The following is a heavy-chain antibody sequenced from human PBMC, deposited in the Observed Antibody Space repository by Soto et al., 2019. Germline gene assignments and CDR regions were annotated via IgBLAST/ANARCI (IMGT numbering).Heavy chain of an antibody. Sequence: GESLQISCKGSGYSFTSYWIGWGRQMPGKGLEWMGIIYPGDSDTRYRPSFQGQVTISADKSISTAYLQWSRLKASDTAMYYCARHTSYYDSSGYYVDYWGHGTLVTVSS. V-gene: IGHV5-51*01. CDR2: IYPGDSDT. J-gene: IGHJ4*01. CDR3: ARHTSYYDSSGYYVDY. D-gene: IGHD3-22*01. CDR1: GYSFTSYW.